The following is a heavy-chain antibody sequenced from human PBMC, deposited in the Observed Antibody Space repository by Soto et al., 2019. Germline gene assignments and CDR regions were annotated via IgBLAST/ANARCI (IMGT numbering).Heavy chain of an antibody. D-gene: IGHD3-22*01. Sequence: GGSLKVSCKCSGYSFTSYWIGWVRQMPGKGLEWMGIIYPCDSDTRYSPSFQGQVTISADKSISTAYLQWSSLKASDTAMYYCARRGPISSGDALDYWGQGTLVTVPS. CDR2: IYPCDSDT. J-gene: IGHJ4*02. CDR3: ARRGPISSGDALDY. CDR1: GYSFTSYW. V-gene: IGHV5-51*01.